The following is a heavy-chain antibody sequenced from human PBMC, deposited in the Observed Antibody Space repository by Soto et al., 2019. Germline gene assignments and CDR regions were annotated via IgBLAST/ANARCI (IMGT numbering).Heavy chain of an antibody. CDR3: ARGKYCSSTSCPYMDV. Sequence: GGSLRLSCASSGFTFSSYGMHWVRQAPGKGLEWVAVIWYDGSNKYYADSVKGRFTISRDNSKNTLYLQMNSLRAEDTAVYYCARGKYCSSTSCPYMDVWGKGTTVTVSS. D-gene: IGHD2-2*01. V-gene: IGHV3-33*01. J-gene: IGHJ6*03. CDR2: IWYDGSNK. CDR1: GFTFSSYG.